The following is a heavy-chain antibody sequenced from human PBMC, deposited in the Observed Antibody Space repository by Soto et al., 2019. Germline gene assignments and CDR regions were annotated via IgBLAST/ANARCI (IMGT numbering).Heavy chain of an antibody. D-gene: IGHD3-3*02. CDR2: ISYDGTDE. CDR3: AKGRFDVVTISPFDH. CDR1: GFTFSSFG. Sequence: GGSLRLSCAASGFTFSSFGMHWVRQAPGKGLEWVAVISYDGTDEKYADSVKGRATVSRDNSKNTVYLQMNRLRGDDSAIYYCAKGRFDVVTISPFDHWGQGTLVTVSS. V-gene: IGHV3-30*18. J-gene: IGHJ4*01.